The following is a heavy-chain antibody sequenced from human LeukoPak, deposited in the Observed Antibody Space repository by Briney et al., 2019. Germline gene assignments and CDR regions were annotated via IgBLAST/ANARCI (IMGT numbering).Heavy chain of an antibody. CDR1: EFSVGSNY. V-gene: IGHV3-66*01. CDR3: AKDRSVVVTAIQDFDY. J-gene: IGHJ4*02. CDR2: IYSGGST. Sequence: GGSLRLSCAASEFSVGSNYMTWVRQAPGKGLEWVSLIYSGGSTYYADSVKGRFTISRDNSKNTLYLQMNSLRAEDTAVYYCAKDRSVVVTAIQDFDYWGQGTLVTVSS. D-gene: IGHD2-21*02.